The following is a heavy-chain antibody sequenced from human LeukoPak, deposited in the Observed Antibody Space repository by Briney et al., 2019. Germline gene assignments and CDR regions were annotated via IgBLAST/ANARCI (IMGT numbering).Heavy chain of an antibody. V-gene: IGHV4-39*07. CDR1: GGSISSSSYY. CDR2: IYYSGST. J-gene: IGHJ3*02. Sequence: SETLSLTCTVSGGSISSSSYYWGWIRQPPGKGLEWIGSIYYSGSTYYNPSLKSRVTISVDTSKNQFSLKLSSVTAADTAVYYCARDLSQRADAFDIWGQGTMVTVSS. D-gene: IGHD6-25*01. CDR3: ARDLSQRADAFDI.